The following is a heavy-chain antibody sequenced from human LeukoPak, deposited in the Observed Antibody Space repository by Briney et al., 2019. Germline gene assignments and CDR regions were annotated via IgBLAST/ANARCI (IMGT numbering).Heavy chain of an antibody. CDR3: AKGITSNDAFDI. Sequence: GRSLRLSCAASGFTFSNFGMHWVRQAPGRGLEWVAVISYDGSNKYYADSVRGLFTISRDNSKNKVYLQMDSLRPEDTALYYCAKGITSNDAFDIWGQGTVVTVSS. D-gene: IGHD3-10*01. J-gene: IGHJ3*02. V-gene: IGHV3-30*18. CDR1: GFTFSNFG. CDR2: ISYDGSNK.